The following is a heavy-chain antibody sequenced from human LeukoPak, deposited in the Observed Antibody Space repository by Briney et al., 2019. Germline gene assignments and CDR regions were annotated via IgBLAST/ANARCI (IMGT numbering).Heavy chain of an antibody. CDR3: AKDRADITMMVVVIRDQADY. D-gene: IGHD3-22*01. V-gene: IGHV3-11*04. CDR2: ISGVGGNI. J-gene: IGHJ4*02. CDR1: GFIFSDYY. Sequence: GGSLRLSCAASGFIFSDYYMSWMRQDPGKGLEGVSYISGVGGNIQYRDSVKGRFTISRDNAKNSLYLQMNSLRAEDTAVYYCAKDRADITMMVVVIRDQADYWGQGTLVTVSS.